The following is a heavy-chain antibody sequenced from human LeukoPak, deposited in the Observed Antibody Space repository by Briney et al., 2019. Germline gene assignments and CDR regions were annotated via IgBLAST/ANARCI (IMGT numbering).Heavy chain of an antibody. J-gene: IGHJ4*02. CDR3: ARAVNSESYEMDYFDD. D-gene: IGHD1-26*01. Sequence: SETLSLTCTVSGGSISSYYWSWIRQPPGKGLEWIGYIYYSGSTNYNPSLKSRVTISVDTSKNQFSLKLSSVTAADTAVYYCARAVNSESYEMDYFDDWGQGTLVTVSS. V-gene: IGHV4-59*12. CDR2: IYYSGST. CDR1: GGSISSYY.